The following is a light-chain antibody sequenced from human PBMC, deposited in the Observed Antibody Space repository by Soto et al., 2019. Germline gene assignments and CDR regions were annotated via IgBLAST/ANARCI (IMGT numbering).Light chain of an antibody. CDR1: QGVGKY. Sequence: DIQMTQSPSSLSASVGDRVTITCRASQGVGKYLAWCQQRPGQAPKSLIYATSTLQTGGPSRFSGSGSGTDFTLTISSLQPEDVATYYCRQYNSYPQTCGQGTKLEIK. CDR3: RQYNSYPQT. CDR2: ATS. J-gene: IGKJ2*01. V-gene: IGKV1-16*01.